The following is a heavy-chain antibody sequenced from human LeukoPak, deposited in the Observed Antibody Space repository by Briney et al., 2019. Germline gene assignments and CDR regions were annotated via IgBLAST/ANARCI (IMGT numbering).Heavy chain of an antibody. Sequence: GASVKVSCKASGYTFTSYGIIWVRQAPGQRLEWMGWISVYNGNTNYAQKLQGRVTMTTDTSTRTAYMELRSLRSDDTAVYYCARGIARDPDAFDIWGQGTMVTVSS. CDR1: GYTFTSYG. V-gene: IGHV1-18*01. J-gene: IGHJ3*02. CDR3: ARGIARDPDAFDI. D-gene: IGHD2-15*01. CDR2: ISVYNGNT.